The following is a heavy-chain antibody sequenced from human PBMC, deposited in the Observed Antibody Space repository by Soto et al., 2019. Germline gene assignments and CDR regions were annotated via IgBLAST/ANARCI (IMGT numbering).Heavy chain of an antibody. Sequence: GESLKISCKGSGYTFTNCWTAWVRQMPGKGLEWVGTIWPGDSDTRYSPSFQGQVTISADKSTNTAYLQWSSLKASDTAKYFCARHLLSSGWSLFAFWGQGTQVTVSS. CDR3: ARHLLSSGWSLFAF. J-gene: IGHJ4*02. V-gene: IGHV5-51*01. CDR1: GYTFTNCW. CDR2: IWPGDSDT. D-gene: IGHD6-13*01.